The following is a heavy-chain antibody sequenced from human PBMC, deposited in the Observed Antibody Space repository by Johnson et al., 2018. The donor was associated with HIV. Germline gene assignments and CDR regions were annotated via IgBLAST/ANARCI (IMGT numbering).Heavy chain of an antibody. V-gene: IGHV3-30*04. CDR3: ATLWFGEVSVYDAFDV. CDR1: GFTFSSYA. D-gene: IGHD3-10*01. J-gene: IGHJ3*01. Sequence: QVQLVESGGGVVQPGGSLRLSCAASGFTFSSYAMTWVRQAPGTGLAWVAVIPYTGRDAYYADSVKGRFTSSRDNSKNTLYLQMNSLRPEDSAVYYCATLWFGEVSVYDAFDVWGQGTMVTVSS. CDR2: IPYTGRDA.